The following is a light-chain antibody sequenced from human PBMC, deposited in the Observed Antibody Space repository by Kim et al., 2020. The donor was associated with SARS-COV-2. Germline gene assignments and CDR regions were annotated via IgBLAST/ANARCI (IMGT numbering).Light chain of an antibody. CDR2: DVS. Sequence: GQPIPISCTGTRSDVGGYNYVSWYQQHPGKAPKLMIYDVSNRPSGVSNRFSGSKSGNTASLTISGLQAEDEADYYCSSYTSSSTLVFGTGTKVTVL. J-gene: IGLJ1*01. V-gene: IGLV2-14*03. CDR3: SSYTSSSTLV. CDR1: RSDVGGYNY.